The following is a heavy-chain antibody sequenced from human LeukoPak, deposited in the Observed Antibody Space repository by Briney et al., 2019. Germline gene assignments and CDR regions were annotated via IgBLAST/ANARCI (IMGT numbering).Heavy chain of an antibody. Sequence: GGSLRLSCAASGFTFSSYSMNWVRQAPGKGLEWISYISSASNTIYYADSVKGRSTISRDNAKNSVYLQMNSLRAEDTAMYYRARDGWFGDYNWFDPWGQGTLVTVSS. CDR3: ARDGWFGDYNWFDP. CDR2: ISSASNTI. CDR1: GFTFSSYS. J-gene: IGHJ5*02. D-gene: IGHD3-10*01. V-gene: IGHV3-48*01.